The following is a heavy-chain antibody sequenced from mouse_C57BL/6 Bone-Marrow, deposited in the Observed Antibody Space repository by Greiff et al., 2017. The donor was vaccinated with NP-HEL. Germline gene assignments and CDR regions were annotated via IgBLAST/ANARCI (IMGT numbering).Heavy chain of an antibody. Sequence: VQLQQSGAELVRPGASVKLSCTASGFNIKDDYMHWVKQRPEQGLEWIGWIDPENGDTEYDSKFQGKATITADTASNTAYLQLSSLTSDDTAVYYCTTHFYYGSSSWYFDVWGTGTTVTVSS. J-gene: IGHJ1*03. CDR3: TTHFYYGSSSWYFDV. CDR1: GFNIKDDY. D-gene: IGHD1-1*01. CDR2: IDPENGDT. V-gene: IGHV14-4*01.